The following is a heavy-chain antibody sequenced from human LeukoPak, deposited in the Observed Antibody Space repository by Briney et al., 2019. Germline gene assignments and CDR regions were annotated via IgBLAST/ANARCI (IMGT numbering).Heavy chain of an antibody. Sequence: GGSLRLSCAASGFNVSSNYMRWVRQAPGKGLEWVSVNYCGGSTYHADPVKGRFTLLRDKSKNTPYLQMNSLRAEDTAVYYCAREGQQLGFDYWGQGTLVTVSS. V-gene: IGHV3-53*01. CDR2: NYCGGST. J-gene: IGHJ4*02. CDR3: AREGQQLGFDY. CDR1: GFNVSSNY. D-gene: IGHD6-13*01.